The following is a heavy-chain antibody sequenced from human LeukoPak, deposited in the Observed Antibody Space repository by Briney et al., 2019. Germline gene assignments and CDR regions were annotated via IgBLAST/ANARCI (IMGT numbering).Heavy chain of an antibody. Sequence: GASVKVSCKASGYTFTGYYMHWVRQVPGQGLEWMGWINPNSGGKNYAQKFQGRVTMTRDTSISTAYMELSRLRSDDTAVYYCARSSGWYGFDYWGQGTLVTVSS. CDR3: ARSSGWYGFDY. J-gene: IGHJ4*02. CDR2: INPNSGGK. V-gene: IGHV1-2*02. D-gene: IGHD6-19*01. CDR1: GYTFTGYY.